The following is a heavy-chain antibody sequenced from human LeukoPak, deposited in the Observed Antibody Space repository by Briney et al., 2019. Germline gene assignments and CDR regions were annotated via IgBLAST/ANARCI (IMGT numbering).Heavy chain of an antibody. CDR3: AGETTIFGVVETLDY. Sequence: GGSLRLSCAASGFIVSSNYVSWVRQAPGRGLEWVSIIYSGGSTYYADSVKGRFIISRDKSKNTLYLQMDSLRAEDTAVYYCAGETTIFGVVETLDYWGQGTLVTVSS. CDR2: IYSGGST. V-gene: IGHV3-66*01. J-gene: IGHJ4*02. CDR1: GFIVSSNY. D-gene: IGHD3-3*01.